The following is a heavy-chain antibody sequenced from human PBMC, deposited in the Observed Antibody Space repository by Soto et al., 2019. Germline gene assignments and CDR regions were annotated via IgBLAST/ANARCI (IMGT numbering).Heavy chain of an antibody. Sequence: QGQLVQSGAEVKKPGSSVKVSCKASGGTFSSYAISWVRQAPGQGLEWMGGIIPIFGTAKYAQKFQGRVTITADESTSTAYMDLSSMRSEDTAVYYCAIQIHSDGDEGGAFDIWGQGTMVTVSS. V-gene: IGHV1-69*01. D-gene: IGHD5-18*01. CDR1: GGTFSSYA. CDR3: AIQIHSDGDEGGAFDI. CDR2: IIPIFGTA. J-gene: IGHJ3*02.